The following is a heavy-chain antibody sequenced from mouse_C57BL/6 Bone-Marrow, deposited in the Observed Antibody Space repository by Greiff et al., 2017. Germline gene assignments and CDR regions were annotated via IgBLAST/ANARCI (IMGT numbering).Heavy chain of an antibody. J-gene: IGHJ2*01. Sequence: DVHLVESGPGLVKPSQSLSLTCSVTGYSITSGYYWNWIRQFPGNKLEWMGYISYDGSNNYNPSLKNRISITLDTSKNQFFLKLNSVTTEDTATYYCARAGYYGSSFDYWGQGTTLTVSS. CDR3: ARAGYYGSSFDY. D-gene: IGHD1-1*01. CDR2: ISYDGSN. CDR1: GYSITSGYY. V-gene: IGHV3-6*01.